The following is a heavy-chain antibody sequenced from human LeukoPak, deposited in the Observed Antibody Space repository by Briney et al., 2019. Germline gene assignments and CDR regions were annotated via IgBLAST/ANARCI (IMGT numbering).Heavy chain of an antibody. D-gene: IGHD2-15*01. Sequence: GGSLRLFCSASGFPFSSYAMHCVRQAPGKGLEYVSAISDSGGSTYYADSVKRRFTISTHNSKNTLYLQMSSLRAEDTAVYFCVRRYSFGPYGMDVWGQGTTVTVSS. CDR2: ISDSGGST. J-gene: IGHJ6*02. V-gene: IGHV3-64D*09. CDR3: VRRYSFGPYGMDV. CDR1: GFPFSSYA.